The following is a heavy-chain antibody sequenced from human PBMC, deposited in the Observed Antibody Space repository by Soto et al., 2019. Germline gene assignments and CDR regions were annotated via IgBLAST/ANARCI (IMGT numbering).Heavy chain of an antibody. V-gene: IGHV3-30-3*01. CDR3: ARLPGPLVAVLYSYPLDGREAMSDVDV. J-gene: IGHJ6*02. D-gene: IGHD5-18*01. CDR2: VSFDGSNK. CDR1: GFTFNYYP. Sequence: QMQLVESGVGVVQPGGSLRLSCAASGFTFNYYPMHWVRQAPGKGLEWVAVVSFDGSNKYYADSVKGRFTISKDNSKNTLYLQMNSLRREDTAVYYCARLPGPLVAVLYSYPLDGREAMSDVDVWGQGTTVTFSS.